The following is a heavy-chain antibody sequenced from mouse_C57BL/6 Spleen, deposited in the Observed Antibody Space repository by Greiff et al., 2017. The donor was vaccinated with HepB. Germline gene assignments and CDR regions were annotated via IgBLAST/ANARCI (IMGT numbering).Heavy chain of an antibody. CDR1: GYSITSGYY. D-gene: IGHD1-1*01. J-gene: IGHJ1*03. CDR2: ISYDGSN. CDR3: ARGSYGSSFYWYFDV. V-gene: IGHV3-6*01. Sequence: EVQRVESGPGLVKPSQSLSLTCSVTGYSITSGYYWNWIRQFPGNKLEWMGYISYDGSNNYNPSLKNRISITRDTSKNQFFLKLNSVTTEDTATYYCARGSYGSSFYWYFDVWGTGTTVTVSS.